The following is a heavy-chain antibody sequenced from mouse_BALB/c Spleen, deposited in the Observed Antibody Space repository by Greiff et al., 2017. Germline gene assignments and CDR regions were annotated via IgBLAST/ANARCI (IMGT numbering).Heavy chain of an antibody. V-gene: IGHV10-1*02. Sequence: EVHLVESGGGLVQPKGSLKLSCAASGFTFNTYAMNWVRQAPGKGLEWVARIRSKSNNYATYYADSVKDRFTISRDDSQSMLYLQMNNLKTEDTAMYYCVRRGYYYGSYWYFDVWGAGTTVTVSS. D-gene: IGHD1-1*01. CDR2: IRSKSNNYAT. J-gene: IGHJ1*01. CDR3: VRRGYYYGSYWYFDV. CDR1: GFTFNTYA.